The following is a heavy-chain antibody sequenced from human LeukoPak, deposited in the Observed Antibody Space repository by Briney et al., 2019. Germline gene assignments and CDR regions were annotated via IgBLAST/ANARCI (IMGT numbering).Heavy chain of an antibody. J-gene: IGHJ4*02. V-gene: IGHV3-30*02. D-gene: IGHD2-15*01. Sequence: GGSLRLSCAASGFTFSSYGMHWVRQAPGKGLEWVAFIRYDGSNKYYADSVKGRFTISRDTSKNTLYLQMNSLRAEDTAVYYCEVAAPFDYWGQGTLVTVSS. CDR2: IRYDGSNK. CDR3: EVAAPFDY. CDR1: GFTFSSYG.